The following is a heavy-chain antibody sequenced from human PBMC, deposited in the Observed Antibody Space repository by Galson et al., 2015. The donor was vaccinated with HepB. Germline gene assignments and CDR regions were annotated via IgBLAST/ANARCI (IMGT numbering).Heavy chain of an antibody. Sequence: SLRLSCAASGFTFSSYAMHWVRQAPGKGLEWVAVISYDGSNKYYADSVKGRFTISRDNSKNTLYLQMNSLRAEDTAVYYCARSGYSGYDPSHYYYYYGMDVWGQGTTVTVSS. V-gene: IGHV3-30*04. CDR2: ISYDGSNK. J-gene: IGHJ6*02. CDR3: ARSGYSGYDPSHYYYYYGMDV. CDR1: GFTFSSYA. D-gene: IGHD5-12*01.